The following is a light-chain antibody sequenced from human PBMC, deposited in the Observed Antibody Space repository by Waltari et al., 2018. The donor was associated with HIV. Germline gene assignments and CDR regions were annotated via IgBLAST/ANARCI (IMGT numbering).Light chain of an antibody. Sequence: EIVLTQSPGTLSGTPGERVTLSCRASQSVSSTYLAWYQQKPGQAPRLLIYGASYRATDVPDRFSVSGSGTDFTLTISRLEPEDFAVYYCQQYGTSLFTFGPGTKVDIK. CDR3: QQYGTSLFT. CDR1: QSVSSTY. V-gene: IGKV3-20*01. J-gene: IGKJ3*01. CDR2: GAS.